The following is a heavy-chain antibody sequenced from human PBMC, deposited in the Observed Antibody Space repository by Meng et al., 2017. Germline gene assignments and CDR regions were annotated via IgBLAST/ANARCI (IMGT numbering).Heavy chain of an antibody. CDR1: GGSFSGYY. D-gene: IGHD1-14*01. Sequence: SETLSLTCAVYGGSFSGYYWSWIRQPPGKGLEWIGEINHSGSTNYNPSLKSRVTISVDTSKNQFSLKLSSVTAADTAVYYCASLEPAAPLDAFDIWGQGTMVTVSS. CDR3: ASLEPAAPLDAFDI. J-gene: IGHJ3*02. V-gene: IGHV4-34*01. CDR2: INHSGST.